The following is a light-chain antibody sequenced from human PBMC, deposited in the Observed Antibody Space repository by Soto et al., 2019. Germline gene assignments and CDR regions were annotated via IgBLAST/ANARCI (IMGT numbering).Light chain of an antibody. J-gene: IGKJ5*01. Sequence: VMTQSPATLSVPPGERATLSCRASQSVRSNLAWYQQKPGQALRLLIYGASTRATGVPARFSGSGFGTEFTLTISSLQSEDFAIYYCHQYDDWHTFGQGTRLEIK. CDR2: GAS. V-gene: IGKV3-15*01. CDR1: QSVRSN. CDR3: HQYDDWHT.